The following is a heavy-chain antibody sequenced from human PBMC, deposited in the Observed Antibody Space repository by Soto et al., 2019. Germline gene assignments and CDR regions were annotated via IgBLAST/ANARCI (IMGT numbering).Heavy chain of an antibody. CDR2: IKQDASEK. V-gene: IGHV3-7*05. Sequence: VQLVESGGGLVQPGGSLRLSCVVSGFRLRDYWMTWVRQAPGKGLEWVATIKQDASEKYYVDSVKGRCTISRDNAKNSLYLQMNSLTTEDTAVYYCARETSVDADWGQGTLVTVSS. CDR3: ARETSVDAD. J-gene: IGHJ4*02. CDR1: GFRLRDYW. D-gene: IGHD2-2*01.